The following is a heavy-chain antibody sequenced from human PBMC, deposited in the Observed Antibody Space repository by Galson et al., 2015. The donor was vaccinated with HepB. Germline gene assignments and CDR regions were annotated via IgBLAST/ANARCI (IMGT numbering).Heavy chain of an antibody. CDR1: GFSLSTSGVG. J-gene: IGHJ4*02. D-gene: IGHD3-22*01. CDR3: AREYYYDSSGYIFDY. V-gene: IGHV2-5*02. CDR2: IYWDDDK. Sequence: PALVKPTQTLTLTCTFSGFSLSTSGVGVGWIRQPPRKALEWLALIYWDDDKRYSPSLKSRLTITKDTSKNQVVLTMTNMDPVDTATYYCAREYYYDSSGYIFDYWGQGALVTVSS.